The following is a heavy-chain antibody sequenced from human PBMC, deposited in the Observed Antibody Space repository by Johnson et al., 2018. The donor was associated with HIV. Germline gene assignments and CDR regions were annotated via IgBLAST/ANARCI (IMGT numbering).Heavy chain of an antibody. D-gene: IGHD6-13*01. CDR1: GFTFSSYG. J-gene: IGHJ3*02. CDR2: IRYDGSNK. V-gene: IGHV3-30*02. CDR3: AKDFIAAAGHDAFDI. Sequence: QVQLVESGGGVVQPGGSLRLSCVASGFTFSSYGIHWVRQAPGKGLEWVAFIRYDGSNKYYADSVKGRFTISRDNSKNTLYLQMNSLRAEDTAVYYCAKDFIAAAGHDAFDIWGQGTMVTVSS.